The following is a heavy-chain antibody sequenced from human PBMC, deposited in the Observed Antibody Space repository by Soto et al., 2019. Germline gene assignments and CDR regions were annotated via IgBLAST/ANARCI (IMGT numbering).Heavy chain of an antibody. V-gene: IGHV4-59*01. CDR3: ATEANRQWVVVFGY. Sequence: PSETLSLTCTVSGDSISSYYWSWLRQPPGKGLEWIGYIYKTGSTNYNPSLESRVSISLDTSNNRFSLKMNSVTATDTAVYYCATEANRQWVVVFGYWGEGSLVTVSS. CDR2: IYKTGST. D-gene: IGHD2-15*01. CDR1: GDSISSYY. J-gene: IGHJ4*02.